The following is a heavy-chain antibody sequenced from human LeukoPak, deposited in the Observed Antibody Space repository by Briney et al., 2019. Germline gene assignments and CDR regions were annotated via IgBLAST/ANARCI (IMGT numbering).Heavy chain of an antibody. J-gene: IGHJ4*02. V-gene: IGHV1-24*01. CDR3: TTSDRQFCSPSSCYMPFDY. Sequence: GASVKVSCKVSGYSLTELSMHRVRQAPGKGLEWMGGFDPRNGGTYFAQNFQGRVTLTEDTSTDTSSMELRSLKSDDTAVYYCTTSDRQFCSPSSCYMPFDYWGQGSLVTVSS. CDR2: FDPRNGGT. CDR1: GYSLTELS. D-gene: IGHD2-2*02.